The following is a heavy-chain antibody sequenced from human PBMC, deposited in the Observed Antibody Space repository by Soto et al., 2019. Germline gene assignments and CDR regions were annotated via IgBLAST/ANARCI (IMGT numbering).Heavy chain of an antibody. CDR3: AKGRGLRDTAMALDY. CDR2: ISYDGSNK. J-gene: IGHJ4*02. CDR1: GFTFSSYG. Sequence: QVQLVESGGGVVQPGRSLRLSCAASGFTFSSYGMHWVRQAPGTGLEWVAVISYDGSNKYYADSVKGRFTISRDNSKNTLYLQMNSLRAEDTAVYYCAKGRGLRDTAMALDYWGQGTLVTVSS. V-gene: IGHV3-30*18. D-gene: IGHD5-18*01.